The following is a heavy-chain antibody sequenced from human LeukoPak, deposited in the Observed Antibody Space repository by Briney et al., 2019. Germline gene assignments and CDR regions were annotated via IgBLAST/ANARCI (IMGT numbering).Heavy chain of an antibody. D-gene: IGHD3-10*01. Sequence: PSETLSLTCTVSGGSISSYYWSWIRQPAGKGLEWIGRIYTSGSTSYNPSLKSRVTISVDKSKNQFSLTLSSVTAADTALYYCATDHGSGLMDVWGKGTTATVSS. CDR2: IYTSGST. J-gene: IGHJ6*04. CDR3: ATDHGSGLMDV. V-gene: IGHV4-4*07. CDR1: GGSISSYY.